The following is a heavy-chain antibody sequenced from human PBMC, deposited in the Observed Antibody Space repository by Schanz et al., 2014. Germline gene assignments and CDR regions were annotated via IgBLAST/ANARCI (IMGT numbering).Heavy chain of an antibody. J-gene: IGHJ4*02. D-gene: IGHD3-9*01. CDR1: GYTFTSYG. CDR2: ISAYNGNT. CDR3: ARDAADFYEIMTENEY. Sequence: QVQLVQSGAEVKKPGASVKVSCKASGYTFTSYGISWVRQAPGQGLEWMGWISAYNGNTKYPQKLQGRVTMTTDTPTSTAYMELRSLRYDDTTVHCCARDAADFYEIMTENEYWGQGTLVTVSS. V-gene: IGHV1-18*01.